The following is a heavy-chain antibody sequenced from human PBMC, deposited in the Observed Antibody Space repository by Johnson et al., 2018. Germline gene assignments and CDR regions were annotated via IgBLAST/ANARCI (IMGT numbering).Heavy chain of an antibody. J-gene: IGHJ6*03. CDR1: GFTFNNYG. CDR2: IAYDGRNK. V-gene: IGHV3-30*03. Sequence: QVQLVESGGGVVQPGRSLRLSCAASGFTFNNYGLHLVRQAPGKGLEGVAVIAYDGRNKYYADSVKGRFTISRDNSKNTLYLQMNSLRPEDTAVYYCARNYYYMDVWGKGTTVTVSS. CDR3: ARNYYYMDV.